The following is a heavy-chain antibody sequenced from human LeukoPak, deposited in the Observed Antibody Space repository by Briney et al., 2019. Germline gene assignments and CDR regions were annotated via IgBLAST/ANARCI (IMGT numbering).Heavy chain of an antibody. D-gene: IGHD6-19*01. CDR2: MNPNSGNT. J-gene: IGHJ4*02. CDR3: ARGGKQWRGGNYFDS. CDR1: GYTFTSYD. Sequence: ASVNVSCKASGYTFTSYDINWVRQATGQRLEWMGWMNPNSGNTGDAQKFQGRVTITRNTSISTAYMDLSDLRSEDTAVYYCARGGKQWRGGNYFDSWGQGTLVAVSS. V-gene: IGHV1-8*03.